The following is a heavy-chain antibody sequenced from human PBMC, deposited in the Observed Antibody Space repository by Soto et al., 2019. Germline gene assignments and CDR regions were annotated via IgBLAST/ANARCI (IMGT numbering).Heavy chain of an antibody. J-gene: IGHJ2*01. D-gene: IGHD6-19*01. CDR3: AHRIGGQWLSYFDL. CDR1: GFSLSTSGVG. Sequence: QITLKESGPTLVKPTQTLTLTCTFSGFSLSTSGVGVGWIRQPPGKALEWLALIYWDDDKRYSPSLKSRLINPNDTSKNQVVLTITNMDPVDTSTYYCAHRIGGQWLSYFDLWGSGTLVTVSS. V-gene: IGHV2-5*02. CDR2: IYWDDDK.